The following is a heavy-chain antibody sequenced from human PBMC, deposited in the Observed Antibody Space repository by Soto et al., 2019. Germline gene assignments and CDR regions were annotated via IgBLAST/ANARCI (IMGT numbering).Heavy chain of an antibody. CDR1: GFSLTTGSVA. D-gene: IGHD1-1*01. V-gene: IGHV2-5*01. CDR3: ARRALENAKGWFDT. Sequence: SGPTLVNPTQTLTLTCTFSGFSLTTGSVAVAWVRQPPGKALEWLAIVYGKDDKHYNPSLRTRLTITKDTPKNQVVLTMINVDPVDTGTYYCARRALENAKGWFDTWGQGILVTVSS. J-gene: IGHJ5*02. CDR2: VYGKDDK.